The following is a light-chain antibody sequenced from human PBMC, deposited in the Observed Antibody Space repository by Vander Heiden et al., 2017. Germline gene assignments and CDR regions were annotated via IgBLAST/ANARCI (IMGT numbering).Light chain of an antibody. V-gene: IGLV1-44*01. CDR2: SNN. CDR1: NSNSGSHP. CDR3: ATWDDSRSGWV. J-gene: IGLJ3*02. Sequence: SVLPQPPSASGTPGPRVTISCSGSNSNSGSHPVKWYHQIQGTAPNLLMYSNNQRPSGVPDRFSGSKSGTSASLASSGIQSEDEADYYCATWDDSRSGWVFGGGTHLTVL.